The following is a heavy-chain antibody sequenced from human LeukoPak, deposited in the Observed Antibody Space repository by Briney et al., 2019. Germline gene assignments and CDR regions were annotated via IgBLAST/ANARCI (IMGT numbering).Heavy chain of an antibody. CDR2: IIPIFGTA. V-gene: IGHV1-69*13. D-gene: IGHD4-11*01. CDR1: GGTFSSYA. J-gene: IGHJ6*03. Sequence: SVKVSCKASGGTFSSYAISWVRQAPGQGREWMGGIIPIFGTANYAQKFQGRVTITADESTSTAYMELSSLRSEDTAVYYCAIQTPLTVTAISYYYYYMDVWGKGTTVTVSS. CDR3: AIQTPLTVTAISYYYYYMDV.